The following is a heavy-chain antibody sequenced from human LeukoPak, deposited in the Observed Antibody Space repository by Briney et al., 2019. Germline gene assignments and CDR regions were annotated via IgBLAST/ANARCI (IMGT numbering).Heavy chain of an antibody. D-gene: IGHD3-10*01. Sequence: GESLKISCKGSGYSFTSYWIGWVRQMPGKGLEWMGIIYPGDSDTRYSPSFQGQVTISADRSISTAYLQWSSLKASDTAMYYCARPPTYHYGSGIYNDAFDIWGQGTMVTVSS. CDR3: ARPPTYHYGSGIYNDAFDI. CDR2: IYPGDSDT. V-gene: IGHV5-51*01. CDR1: GYSFTSYW. J-gene: IGHJ3*02.